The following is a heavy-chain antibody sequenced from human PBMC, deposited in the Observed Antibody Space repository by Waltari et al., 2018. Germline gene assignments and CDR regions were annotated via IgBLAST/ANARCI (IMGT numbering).Heavy chain of an antibody. J-gene: IGHJ4*02. V-gene: IGHV3-23*03. D-gene: IGHD1-26*01. Sequence: EVQVLESGGGLVQPGGSLRLSCAASGFTINTYAMAWVRQAPGKGLEWVSSIYSGGGTYYADSVRGRFIISRDESKNTLHLQMNSLRSEDTAVYYCAKSAGWVYFDSWGQGTLVTVSS. CDR2: IYSGGGT. CDR3: AKSAGWVYFDS. CDR1: GFTINTYA.